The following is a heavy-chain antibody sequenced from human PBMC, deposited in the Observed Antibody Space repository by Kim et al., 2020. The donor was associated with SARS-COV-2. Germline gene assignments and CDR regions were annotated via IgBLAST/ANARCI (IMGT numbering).Heavy chain of an antibody. Sequence: SVKVSCKASGGTFSSYAISWVRQAPGQGLEWMGGIIPIFGTANYAQKFQGRVTITADESTSTAYMELSSLRSEDTAVYYCARDMWVNIAARPDYYYGMDVWGQGTTVTVSS. V-gene: IGHV1-69*13. CDR3: ARDMWVNIAARPDYYYGMDV. CDR2: IIPIFGTA. J-gene: IGHJ6*02. CDR1: GGTFSSYA. D-gene: IGHD6-6*01.